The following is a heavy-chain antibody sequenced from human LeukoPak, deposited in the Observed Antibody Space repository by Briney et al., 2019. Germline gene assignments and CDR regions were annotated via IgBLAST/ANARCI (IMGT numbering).Heavy chain of an antibody. CDR1: GGSISSYY. CDR2: IYTSGST. Sequence: PSETLSLTCTVSGGSISSYYWSWIRQPAGKGLQWIGRIYTSGSTNYNPSLKSRVTMSVDTSKNQFSLKLNSVAASYTAVYYCARTRGGYGDYTFDSWGQGTLVTVSS. J-gene: IGHJ4*02. V-gene: IGHV4-4*07. CDR3: ARTRGGYGDYTFDS. D-gene: IGHD4-17*01.